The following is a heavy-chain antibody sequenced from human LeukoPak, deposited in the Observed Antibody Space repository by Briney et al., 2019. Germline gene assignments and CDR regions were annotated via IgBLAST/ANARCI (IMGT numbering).Heavy chain of an antibody. D-gene: IGHD2-15*01. CDR1: GFTFSSYA. Sequence: GGSLRLSCAASGFTFSSYAMSWVRQAPGKGLEWVSAISGSGGSTYDADSVRGRFTISRDNSKNTLYLQMNSLRAEDTAIYYCARQQGYCSDGACYLDFWGQGTLVTVSS. V-gene: IGHV3-23*01. J-gene: IGHJ4*02. CDR2: ISGSGGST. CDR3: ARQQGYCSDGACYLDF.